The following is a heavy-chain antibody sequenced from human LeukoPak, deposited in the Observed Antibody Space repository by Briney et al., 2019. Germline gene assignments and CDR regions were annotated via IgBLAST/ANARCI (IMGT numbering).Heavy chain of an antibody. J-gene: IGHJ4*02. Sequence: SETLSLTCTVSGGSISSDYWTWIRQPPGKGLEWIGYIYYSGSTNYNPSLKSRVTISVDTSKNQFSRKLSSVTAADTAVYYCARTTLFGELGYWGQGALVTVSS. CDR2: IYYSGST. CDR3: ARTTLFGELGY. CDR1: GGSISSDY. D-gene: IGHD3-10*01. V-gene: IGHV4-59*01.